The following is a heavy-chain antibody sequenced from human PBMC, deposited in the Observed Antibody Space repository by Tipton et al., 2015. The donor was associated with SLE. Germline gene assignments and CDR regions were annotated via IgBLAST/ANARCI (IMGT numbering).Heavy chain of an antibody. Sequence: TLSLTCAVYGGSFSGYFWTWIRQSPGKGLEWIGDVNRRGATNFNPSLRSRVTISIDTSKNQFSLKMTSVTAADTAVYYCAGYSTGRDGEDYWGQGTLVTVSS. CDR1: GGSFSGYF. D-gene: IGHD6-19*01. V-gene: IGHV4-34*01. J-gene: IGHJ4*02. CDR2: VNRRGAT. CDR3: AGYSTGRDGEDY.